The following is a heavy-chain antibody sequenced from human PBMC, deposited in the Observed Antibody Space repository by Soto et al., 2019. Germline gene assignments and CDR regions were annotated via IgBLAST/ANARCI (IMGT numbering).Heavy chain of an antibody. CDR3: ARDFHNVDTAMVSALTDYYYYGMDV. CDR1: GDSVSSNSAA. V-gene: IGHV6-1*01. Sequence: PSQTLSLTCAISGDSVSSNSAAWNWIRQSPSRGLEWLGRTYYRSKWYNDYAVSVKSRITINPDTSKNQFSLQLNSVTPEDTAVYYCARDFHNVDTAMVSALTDYYYYGMDVWGQGTTVTVPS. D-gene: IGHD5-18*01. J-gene: IGHJ6*02. CDR2: TYYRSKWYN.